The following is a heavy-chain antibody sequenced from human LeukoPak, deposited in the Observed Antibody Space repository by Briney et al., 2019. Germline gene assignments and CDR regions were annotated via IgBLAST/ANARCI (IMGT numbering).Heavy chain of an antibody. CDR1: GGSFSGYY. D-gene: IGHD4-17*01. Sequence: PSETLSLTCAVYGGSFSGYYWSWIRQPPWKGLEWIGQINHSGSTNYNPSLKSRVTISVDTSKNQFSLKLSSVTAADTAVYYCARHGTYGDYVEFDYWGQGTLVTVSS. V-gene: IGHV4-34*01. CDR3: ARHGTYGDYVEFDY. CDR2: INHSGST. J-gene: IGHJ4*02.